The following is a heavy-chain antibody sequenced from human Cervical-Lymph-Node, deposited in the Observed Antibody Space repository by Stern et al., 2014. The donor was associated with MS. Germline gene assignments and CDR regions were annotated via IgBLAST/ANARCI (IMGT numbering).Heavy chain of an antibody. D-gene: IGHD6-19*01. CDR3: AREVAVAGTFGDYSGLDV. Sequence: VQLVESGGGLIKPGGSLRLSCAASGFSFGDYYMSWVRQAPGKGLEWLSYISRSGDAMYYADSVRGRFAVSRDNTKNSLYLQMHSLRGEDTAVYYCAREVAVAGTFGDYSGLDVWGQGTAVTVSS. CDR2: ISRSGDAM. J-gene: IGHJ6*02. CDR1: GFSFGDYY. V-gene: IGHV3-11*01.